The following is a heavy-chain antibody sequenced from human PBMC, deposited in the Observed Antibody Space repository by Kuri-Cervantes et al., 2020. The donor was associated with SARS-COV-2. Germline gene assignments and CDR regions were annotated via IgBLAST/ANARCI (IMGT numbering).Heavy chain of an antibody. CDR2: IIPFFGTP. V-gene: IGHV1-69*13. CDR3: ARDVGYGGSSELDITYFDS. CDR1: RDTFTTFG. Sequence: SVKVSCKASRDTFTTFGFSWVRQAPGQGLEWMGGIIPFFGTPSYAQRFEGRVTITADESTSTVYMEMSSLTFEDTAVYFCARDVGYGGSSELDITYFDSWGQGTLVTVSS. J-gene: IGHJ4*02. D-gene: IGHD4-23*01.